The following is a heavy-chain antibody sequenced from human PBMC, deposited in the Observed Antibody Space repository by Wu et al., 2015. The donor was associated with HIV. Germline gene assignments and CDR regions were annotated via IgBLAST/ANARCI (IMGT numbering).Heavy chain of an antibody. CDR3: ARGRREYYYDSSGYYNDAFDI. D-gene: IGHD3-22*01. J-gene: IGHJ3*02. V-gene: IGHV1-69*18. Sequence: QVQLVQSGAEVKKPGSSVKVSCKASGGTFSSYAISWVRQAPGQGLEWMGRIIPIFGTANYAQKFQGRVTITADESTSTAYMELSSLGSEDTAVYYCARGRREYYYDSSGYYNDAFDIWGQGTMVTVSS. CDR2: IIPIFGTA. CDR1: GGTFSSYA.